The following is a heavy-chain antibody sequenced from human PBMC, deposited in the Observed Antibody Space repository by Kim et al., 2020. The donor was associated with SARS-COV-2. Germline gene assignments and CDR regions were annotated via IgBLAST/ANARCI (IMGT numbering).Heavy chain of an antibody. J-gene: IGHJ6*02. CDR3: ARGYYSSSWYLGHKYGMDV. D-gene: IGHD6-13*01. CDR2: IYSGGST. V-gene: IGHV3-53*01. CDR1: GFTVSSNY. Sequence: GGSLRLSCAASGFTVSSNYMSWVRQAPGKGLEWVSVIYSGGSTYYADSVKGRFTISRDNSKNTLYLQMNSLRAEDTAVYYCARGYYSSSWYLGHKYGMDVWGQGTTVTVSS.